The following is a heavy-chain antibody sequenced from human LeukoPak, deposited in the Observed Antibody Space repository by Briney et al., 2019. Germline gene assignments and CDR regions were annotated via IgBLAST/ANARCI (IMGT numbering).Heavy chain of an antibody. CDR2: ISSSSSYI. CDR1: GFSFSSYS. CDR3: AREISVAGLPI. Sequence: GGSLRLSCAASGFSFSSYSMNWVRQAPGKGLEWVSSISSSSSYIYYADSVKGRFTISRDNAKNSLYLQMNSLRAEDTAVYYCAREISVAGLPIWGQGTMVTVSS. V-gene: IGHV3-21*01. D-gene: IGHD6-19*01. J-gene: IGHJ3*02.